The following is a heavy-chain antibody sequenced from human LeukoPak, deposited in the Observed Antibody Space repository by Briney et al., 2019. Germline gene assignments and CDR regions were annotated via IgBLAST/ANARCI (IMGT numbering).Heavy chain of an antibody. D-gene: IGHD3-10*01. Sequence: GGSLRLSCAASVFTVSSNYMSWVRQAPGKGLEWVSVIYSGGSTYYADSVKGRFTISRHNSKNTVYLQMNSLRAEDTAVYYCASRGGFSYFDYWGQGSLVTVSS. CDR2: IYSGGST. V-gene: IGHV3-53*04. J-gene: IGHJ4*02. CDR1: VFTVSSNY. CDR3: ASRGGFSYFDY.